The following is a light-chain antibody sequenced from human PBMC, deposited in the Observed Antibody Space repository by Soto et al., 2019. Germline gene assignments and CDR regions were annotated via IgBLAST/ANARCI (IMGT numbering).Light chain of an antibody. CDR1: QSISSY. J-gene: IGKJ4*01. CDR2: AAS. V-gene: IGKV1-39*01. Sequence: DIQMTQSPSSLSASVGDRVTITCRASQSISSYLNWYQQKPGKAPKLLIYAASSLQSGVPSRFSGSGSGTDFTLPIRSLQPDDFATYYCQQSYSTPFTFGGGTKVDIK. CDR3: QQSYSTPFT.